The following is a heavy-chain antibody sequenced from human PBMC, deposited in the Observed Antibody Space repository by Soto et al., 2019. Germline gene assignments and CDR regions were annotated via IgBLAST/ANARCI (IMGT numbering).Heavy chain of an antibody. CDR1: GGSFSGYY. Sequence: QVQLQQWGAGLLKPSETLSLTCAVYGGSFSGYYWSWIRQPPGKGLEWIGEINHSGSTNYNPSLESRVTISVDTSKNKFSLQLSSVTAADTAVYYCARGPNLDYGDVLAVGWGNWFDPWGQGTLVTVSS. D-gene: IGHD4-17*01. V-gene: IGHV4-34*01. CDR3: ARGPNLDYGDVLAVGWGNWFDP. J-gene: IGHJ5*02. CDR2: INHSGST.